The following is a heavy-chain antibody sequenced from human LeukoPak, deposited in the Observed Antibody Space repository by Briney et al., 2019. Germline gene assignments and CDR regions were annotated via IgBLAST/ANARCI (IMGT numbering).Heavy chain of an antibody. CDR1: GFTFSDAW. CDR2: IKSKTDGGTT. Sequence: PGGSLRLSCAASGFTFSDAWMSWVRQAPGKGLEWVGRIKSKTDGGTTDYAAPVKGPFTISRDDSKNTLYLQMNSLKTEDTAVYYCITSYYYDSSGYGYWGQGTRVILSS. V-gene: IGHV3-15*01. D-gene: IGHD3-22*01. CDR3: ITSYYYDSSGYGY. J-gene: IGHJ4*02.